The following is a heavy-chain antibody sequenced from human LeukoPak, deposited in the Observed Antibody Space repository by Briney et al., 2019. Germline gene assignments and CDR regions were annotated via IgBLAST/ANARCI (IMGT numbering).Heavy chain of an antibody. D-gene: IGHD2-21*01. V-gene: IGHV3-33*08. J-gene: IGHJ4*02. Sequence: GGSLRLSCAASGFTFSTYWMSWLRQAPGKGLEWVARLVYDERNDYANSVKGRFTISRDNSKNMLYLQMDNLRVDDTAMYYCARDLSAAYDFWGQGILVTVSS. CDR2: LVYDERN. CDR1: GFTFSTYW. CDR3: ARDLSAAYDF.